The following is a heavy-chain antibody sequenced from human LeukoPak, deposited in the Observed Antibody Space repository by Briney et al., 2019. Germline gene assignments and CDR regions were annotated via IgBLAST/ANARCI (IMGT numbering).Heavy chain of an antibody. J-gene: IGHJ4*02. V-gene: IGHV3-23*01. Sequence: GGSLRLSCAASGFTFSYYAMSWVRQAPGKGLEWVSTITGNGDRTYYADSVKGRFTISRGNFNNMLYLQMSSLRAEDTALYYCAKDMTPVTTGDYWGQGTLVTVSS. CDR2: ITGNGDRT. D-gene: IGHD4-17*01. CDR1: GFTFSYYA. CDR3: AKDMTPVTTGDY.